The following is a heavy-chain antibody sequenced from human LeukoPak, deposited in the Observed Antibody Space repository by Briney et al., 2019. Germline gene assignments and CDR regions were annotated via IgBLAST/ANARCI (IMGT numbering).Heavy chain of an antibody. CDR3: AKSPIVVVTAIN. V-gene: IGHV3-33*06. CDR2: IWYDGSNK. D-gene: IGHD2-21*02. J-gene: IGHJ4*02. CDR1: GFTFSSYG. Sequence: GGSLRLSCAASGFTFSSYGMHWVRQAPGKGLEWVAVIWYDGSNKYYADSVKGRFTISRDNSKNTLYLQMNSLRAEDTAVYYCAKSPIVVVTAINWGQGTLVTVSS.